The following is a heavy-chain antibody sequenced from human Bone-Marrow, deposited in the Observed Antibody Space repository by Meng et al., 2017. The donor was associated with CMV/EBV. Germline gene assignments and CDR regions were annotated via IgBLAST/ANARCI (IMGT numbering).Heavy chain of an antibody. Sequence: ASVKVSCKASGYTFTGYYMHWVRQAPGQGLEWMGWINPNSGGTNYAQKFQGRVTMTRDTSISTAYMELSRLRPDDTAVYYCARDGGYCSSTSCYTSDYYYYGMDVWGQGTTVTVSS. CDR3: ARDGGYCSSTSCYTSDYYYYGMDV. CDR1: GYTFTGYY. J-gene: IGHJ6*02. V-gene: IGHV1-2*02. CDR2: INPNSGGT. D-gene: IGHD2-2*02.